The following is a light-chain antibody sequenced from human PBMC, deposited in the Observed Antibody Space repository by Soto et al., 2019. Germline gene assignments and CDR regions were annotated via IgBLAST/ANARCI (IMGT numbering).Light chain of an antibody. V-gene: IGKV3-20*01. CDR2: GSS. CDR1: PSVSNTY. Sequence: EIGLTQSPGTLSLSPGERATLSCRASPSVSNTYIAWYQQKPGQAPRLLIFGSSDSATGIPDRFSGSGSGTDFALTISRLEAEDFAVYYCHQYGSSPPYTFGKGTNLEI. CDR3: HQYGSSPPYT. J-gene: IGKJ2*01.